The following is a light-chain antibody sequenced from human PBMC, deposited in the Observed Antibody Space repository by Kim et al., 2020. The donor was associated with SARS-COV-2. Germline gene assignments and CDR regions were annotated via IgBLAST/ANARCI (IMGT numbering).Light chain of an antibody. CDR2: GKN. CDR3: DSRDSSGNHWV. Sequence: LRQTVRITCQGDSLRIYYASWYQQKPGQAPVLVIYGKNNRPSGIPDRFSGSSSGNTASLTITGAQAEDEADYYCDSRDSSGNHWVFGGETKVTVL. V-gene: IGLV3-19*01. J-gene: IGLJ3*02. CDR1: SLRIYY.